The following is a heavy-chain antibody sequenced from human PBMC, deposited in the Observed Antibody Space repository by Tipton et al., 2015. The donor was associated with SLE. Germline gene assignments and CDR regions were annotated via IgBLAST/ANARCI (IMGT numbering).Heavy chain of an antibody. CDR3: AKDKGYDFWSGYPSY. CDR1: GFTFRSYW. V-gene: IGHV3-23*01. Sequence: GSLRLSCAASGFTFRSYWMHWIRQAPGKGLVWVSAISGSGDSTYTADSVKGRFTVSRDNSKNTVYLQMNSLRAEDTAVYYCAKDKGYDFWSGYPSYWGQGTLVTVSS. CDR2: ISGSGDST. D-gene: IGHD3-3*01. J-gene: IGHJ4*02.